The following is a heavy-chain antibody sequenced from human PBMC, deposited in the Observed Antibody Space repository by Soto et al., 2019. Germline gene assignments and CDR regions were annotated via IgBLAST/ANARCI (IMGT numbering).Heavy chain of an antibody. J-gene: IGHJ4*02. CDR1: GGSISSYY. CDR3: ARYSSWVDY. D-gene: IGHD6-19*01. CDR2: IYYSGST. Sequence: PSETLSLTCTVSGGSISSYYWSWIRQPPGKGLEWIGYIYYSGSTNYNPSLKSRVTISVDTSKNQFSLKLSSVTAADTAVYYCARYSSWVDYWGQGTLVKVSS. V-gene: IGHV4-59*01.